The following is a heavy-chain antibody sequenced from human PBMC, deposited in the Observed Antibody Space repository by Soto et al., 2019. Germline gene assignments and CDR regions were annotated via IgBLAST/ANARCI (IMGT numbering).Heavy chain of an antibody. Sequence: SETLSLTCSVSGGSISSSSYYWGWIRQPPGKGLEWIGSIYYSGSTYYNPSLKSRVTTSVDTSKNQFSLRLSSVTAADTAVYYCARGKYDILTGYYRGSYYFDYWGQGALVTVSS. V-gene: IGHV4-39*01. CDR1: GGSISSSSYY. J-gene: IGHJ4*02. CDR2: IYYSGST. CDR3: ARGKYDILTGYYRGSYYFDY. D-gene: IGHD3-9*01.